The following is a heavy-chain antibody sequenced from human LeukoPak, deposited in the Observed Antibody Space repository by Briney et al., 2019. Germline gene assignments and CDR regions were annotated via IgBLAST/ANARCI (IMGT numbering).Heavy chain of an antibody. Sequence: SETLSLTCTVSGGSISSSSYYWGWIRQPPGKGLEWIGSIYYSGSTYYNPSLKSRVTISVDTSKNQFSLKLSSVTAADTAVYYCARVFGDCARDYWGQGTLVTVFS. CDR1: GGSISSSSYY. J-gene: IGHJ4*02. CDR2: IYYSGST. CDR3: ARVFGDCARDY. D-gene: IGHD3-10*01. V-gene: IGHV4-39*07.